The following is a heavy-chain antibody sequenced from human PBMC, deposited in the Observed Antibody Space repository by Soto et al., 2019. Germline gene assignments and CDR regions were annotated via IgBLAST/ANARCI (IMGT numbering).Heavy chain of an antibody. Sequence: NPSETLSLTCTVSGGSISSGDYYWTWIRQHPGKGLEWIGHIYYSGRTYYNPSLKSRVTISVDTSKNQFSLNLSSVTAADTAVYYCARVDSYAYPIYRSGFDYWGQGTLVTVSS. D-gene: IGHD3-16*01. CDR3: ARVDSYAYPIYRSGFDY. CDR2: IYYSGRT. V-gene: IGHV4-31*03. J-gene: IGHJ4*02. CDR1: GGSISSGDYY.